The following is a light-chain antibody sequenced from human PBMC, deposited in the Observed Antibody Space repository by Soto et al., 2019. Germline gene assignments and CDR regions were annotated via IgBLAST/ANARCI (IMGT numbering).Light chain of an antibody. CDR2: GNT. J-gene: IGLJ3*02. V-gene: IGLV1-40*01. CDR1: NSNIGAGYD. CDR3: HSYDSSLSGVV. Sequence: QSVLTQPPSVSGAPGQRVTISCTGSNSNIGAGYDVHWYQQLPGTAPKLLIFGNTNRPSEVPDRFSGSKSGTSASLAITGLQADDEADYYCHSYDSSLSGVVFGGGTKLTVL.